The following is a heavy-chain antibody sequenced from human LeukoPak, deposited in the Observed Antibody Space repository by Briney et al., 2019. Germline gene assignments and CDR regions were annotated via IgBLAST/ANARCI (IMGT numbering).Heavy chain of an antibody. CDR3: ARGPTSYDILTPIYMDV. CDR1: GFTFTSSA. CDR2: IVVGSGNT. D-gene: IGHD3-9*01. Sequence: GTSVKVSCKASGFTFTSSAMQWVRQARGQRLEWIGWIVVGSGNTNYAQKFQERVTITRDMSTSTAYMELSSLRSEDTAVYYCARGPTSYDILTPIYMDVWGKGTTVTISS. J-gene: IGHJ6*03. V-gene: IGHV1-58*02.